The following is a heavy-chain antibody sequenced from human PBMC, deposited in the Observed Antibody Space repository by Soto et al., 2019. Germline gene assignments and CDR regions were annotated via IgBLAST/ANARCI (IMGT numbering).Heavy chain of an antibody. CDR2: ISGSGDGT. CDR3: TRSRRSILMVYGFGGMDV. V-gene: IGHV3-23*01. CDR1: GFTVGSHA. J-gene: IGHJ6*02. Sequence: GGSVTLSWAASGFTVGSHAMSWVRQPPGTGLEWVSSISGSGDGTYYGDSVKGRFTISRDSSSSTLYLQMDNLRGEDTAVYFCTRSRRSILMVYGFGGMDVWGQGTTVTVSS. D-gene: IGHD2-8*01.